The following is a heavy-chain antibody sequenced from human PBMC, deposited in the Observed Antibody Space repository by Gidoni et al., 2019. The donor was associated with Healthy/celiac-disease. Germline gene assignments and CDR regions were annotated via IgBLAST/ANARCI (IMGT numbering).Heavy chain of an antibody. D-gene: IGHD3-3*01. CDR1: GFTFSSYA. V-gene: IGHV3-23*01. J-gene: IGHJ3*02. CDR2: ISGSGGST. Sequence: EVQLLESGGGLVQPGGSLRLSCAASGFTFSSYAMSWVRQAPGKGLEWVSAISGSGGSTYYADSVKGRFTISRDNSKNTLYLQMNSLRAEDTAVYYCAKRAYYDFWSDTLIGGAFDIWGQGTMVTVSS. CDR3: AKRAYYDFWSDTLIGGAFDI.